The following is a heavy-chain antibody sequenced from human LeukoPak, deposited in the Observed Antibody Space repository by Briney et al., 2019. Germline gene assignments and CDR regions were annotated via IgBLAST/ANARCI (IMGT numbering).Heavy chain of an antibody. CDR3: ARRGYSYGLDY. V-gene: IGHV1-8*01. D-gene: IGHD5-18*01. J-gene: IGHJ4*02. CDR1: GYTFTSYD. Sequence: ASVKVSCKTSGYTFTSYDLNWVRQATGQGLEWMGWVNPNSGNTGYAQKFQGRVTMTMDPSISTAYMELSSLRSDDTAVYYCARRGYSYGLDYWGQGTLVTVSS. CDR2: VNPNSGNT.